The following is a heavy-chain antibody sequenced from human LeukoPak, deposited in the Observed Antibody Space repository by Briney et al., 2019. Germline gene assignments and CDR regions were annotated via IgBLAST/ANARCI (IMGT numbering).Heavy chain of an antibody. CDR1: GASISSHY. CDR3: ARGGWSLDY. J-gene: IGHJ4*02. CDR2: IHYSGST. V-gene: IGHV4-59*11. D-gene: IGHD3-3*01. Sequence: PSETLSLACSVSGASISSHYWSWIRQSPGKALEWIGYIHYSGSTNYNPSLKSRVTMSVDASKNQFSLKVSSVTAADTAVYYCARGGWSLDYWGRGALVTVSS.